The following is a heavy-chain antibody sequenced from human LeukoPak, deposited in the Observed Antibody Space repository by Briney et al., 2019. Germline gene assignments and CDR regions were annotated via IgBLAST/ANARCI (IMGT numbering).Heavy chain of an antibody. J-gene: IGHJ5*02. V-gene: IGHV4-34*01. CDR1: GGSFSGYY. CDR3: ARGPYSSSWYHHVGNWFDP. Sequence: PSETLSLTCAVYGGSFSGYYWSRIRQPPGKGLEWIGEINHSGSTNYNPSLKSRVTISVDTSKNQFSLKLSSVTAADTAVYYCARGPYSSSWYHHVGNWFDPWGQGTLVTVSS. D-gene: IGHD6-13*01. CDR2: INHSGST.